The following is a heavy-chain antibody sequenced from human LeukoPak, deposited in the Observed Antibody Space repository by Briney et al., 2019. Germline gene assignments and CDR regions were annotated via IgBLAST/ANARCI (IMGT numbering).Heavy chain of an antibody. CDR1: GGSFSGYY. V-gene: IGHV4-34*01. D-gene: IGHD6-19*01. CDR3: ARFLSGSGWSAVGYNWFDP. J-gene: IGHJ5*02. CDR2: INHSGST. Sequence: SETLSLTCAVYGGSFSGYYWSWIRQPPGKGLEWIGEINHSGSTNYNPSLKSRVTISVDTSKNQFSLKLSSVTAADTAVYYCARFLSGSGWSAVGYNWFDPWGQGTLVTVSS.